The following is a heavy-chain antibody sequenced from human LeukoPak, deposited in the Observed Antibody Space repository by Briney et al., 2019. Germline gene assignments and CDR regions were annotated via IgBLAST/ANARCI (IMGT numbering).Heavy chain of an antibody. J-gene: IGHJ3*02. CDR3: ARMFSGSYYYAFDI. D-gene: IGHD1-26*01. CDR1: GFTFSSYS. CDR2: ISSSSSYI. Sequence: GGSLRLSCAASGFTFSSYSMNWVRQAPGEGLEWVSSISSSSSYIYYADSVKGRFTISRDNAKNSLYLQMNSLRAEDTAVYYCARMFSGSYYYAFDIWGQGTMVTVSS. V-gene: IGHV3-21*01.